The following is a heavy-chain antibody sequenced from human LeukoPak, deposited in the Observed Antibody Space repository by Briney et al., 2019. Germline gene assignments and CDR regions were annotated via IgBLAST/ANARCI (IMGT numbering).Heavy chain of an antibody. CDR2: INHSGST. CDR1: GGSFSGFY. V-gene: IGHV4-34*01. CDR3: ATLGEYYDSSGYYYN. J-gene: IGHJ4*02. Sequence: SETLSLTCAVCGGSFSGFYWSWIRQPPGKGLEWIGEINHSGSTYYNPSLKSRVTISEDTSKNQFSLKLTSVTAADTAVYYCATLGEYYDSSGYYYNWGQGTLVTVSS. D-gene: IGHD3-22*01.